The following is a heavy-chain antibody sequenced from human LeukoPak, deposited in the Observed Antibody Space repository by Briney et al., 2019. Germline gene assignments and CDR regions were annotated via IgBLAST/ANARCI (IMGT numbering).Heavy chain of an antibody. CDR3: ARDRGIAAVGGRGMDV. CDR2: MYSGNYI. J-gene: IGHJ6*02. V-gene: IGHV3-66*01. Sequence: GGSLRLSCVVSGFTVSNNYMSWVRQAPGKGLEWVSIMYSGNYIYYADSVKGRFTISRDNSKNTLFLQMNSLRAEDTAVYYCARDRGIAAVGGRGMDVWGQGPTVTVSS. D-gene: IGHD6-13*01. CDR1: GFTVSNNY.